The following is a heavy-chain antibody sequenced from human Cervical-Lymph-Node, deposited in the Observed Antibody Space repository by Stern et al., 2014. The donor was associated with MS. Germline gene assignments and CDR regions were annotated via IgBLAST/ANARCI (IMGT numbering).Heavy chain of an antibody. D-gene: IGHD6-19*01. V-gene: IGHV3-7*01. Sequence: EVQLVESGGGLVQPGGSQRLSCVASGSTFSTSWMSWVRQAPGKGLEWVANIKRDGSETYYLDSVKGRFTICRDNAKSSLYLEMNSLRAEDTAVYYCTRFLQSGWSDLFDSWGRGTLVTVSS. CDR3: TRFLQSGWSDLFDS. CDR2: IKRDGSET. CDR1: GSTFSTSW. J-gene: IGHJ5*01.